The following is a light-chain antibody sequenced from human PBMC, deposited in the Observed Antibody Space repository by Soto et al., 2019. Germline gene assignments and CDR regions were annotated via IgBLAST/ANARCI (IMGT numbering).Light chain of an antibody. V-gene: IGKV1-39*01. Sequence: DIQMTQSPSSLSASVGDRVTITCRASQTISNTLNWYQQRPGKPPNLLIYASSTLQSGVPPRFSGGGSGTEFTLTISSLQPEDCATYYSQQTYSTPITFGQGTRLEIK. CDR1: QTISNT. J-gene: IGKJ5*01. CDR3: QQTYSTPIT. CDR2: ASS.